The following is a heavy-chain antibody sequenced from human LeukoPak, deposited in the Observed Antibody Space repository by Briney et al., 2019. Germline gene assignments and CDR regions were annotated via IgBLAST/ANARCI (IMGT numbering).Heavy chain of an antibody. V-gene: IGHV3-23*01. CDR3: AKDLMGAIDY. J-gene: IGHJ4*02. CDR1: GFTFDDHG. Sequence: PGGSLRLSCAASGFTFDDHGMNWVRQAPGKGLEWVSGISDSGGSTYYADSVKGRFTIVRDNSKNTLYVQMNSLRAEDTAVYYCAKDLMGAIDYWGQGTLVTVSS. CDR2: ISDSGGST. D-gene: IGHD2-8*01.